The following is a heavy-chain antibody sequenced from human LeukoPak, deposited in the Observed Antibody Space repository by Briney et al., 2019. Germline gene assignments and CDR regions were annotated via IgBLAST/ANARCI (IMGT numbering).Heavy chain of an antibody. J-gene: IGHJ4*02. D-gene: IGHD1-14*01. CDR2: IIPILGIA. CDR3: ALMYMYYFDY. V-gene: IGHV1-69*04. CDR1: GGTFSSYA. Sequence: SVKVSCKAFGGTFSSYAISWVRQAPGQGLEWMGRIIPILGIANYAQKFQGRVTITADKSTSTAYMELSSLRSEDTAVYYCALMYMYYFDYWGQGTLVTVSS.